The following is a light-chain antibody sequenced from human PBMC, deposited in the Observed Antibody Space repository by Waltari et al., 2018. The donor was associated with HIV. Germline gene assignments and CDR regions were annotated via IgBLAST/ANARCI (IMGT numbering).Light chain of an antibody. Sequence: QSALTQPPSASGSPGHSVTISCTGTSSDVGGYDYVSWYQEQPGKAPKLIIYEVNKRPSGVPDRFFGSKSGNTASLTVSGLQAEDEADYYCTSYAGTNRYVLFGGGTKLTVL. CDR1: SSDVGGYDY. V-gene: IGLV2-8*01. J-gene: IGLJ2*01. CDR3: TSYAGTNRYVL. CDR2: EVN.